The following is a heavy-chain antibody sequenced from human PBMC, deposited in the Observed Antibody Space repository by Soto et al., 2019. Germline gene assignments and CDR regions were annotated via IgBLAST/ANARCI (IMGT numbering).Heavy chain of an antibody. Sequence: QVQLVQSGAEVKKPGSSVKVSCKASGGTFSSYTISWVRQAPGQGLEWMGRIIPILGIANYAQKFQGRVTITADKSTSTASMELSSLRSEDTAVYYCAGEGHDILTGYNYFDYWGQGTLVTVSS. CDR1: GGTFSSYT. CDR3: AGEGHDILTGYNYFDY. D-gene: IGHD3-9*01. CDR2: IIPILGIA. J-gene: IGHJ4*02. V-gene: IGHV1-69*02.